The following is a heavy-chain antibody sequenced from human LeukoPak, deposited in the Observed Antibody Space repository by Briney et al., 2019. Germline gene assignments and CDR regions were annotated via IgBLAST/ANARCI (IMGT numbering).Heavy chain of an antibody. CDR3: ASRVIVVVPAADDAFDI. J-gene: IGHJ3*02. V-gene: IGHV3-7*01. D-gene: IGHD2-2*01. Sequence: GGSLRLSCAASGFTFSSYWMSWVRQAPGKGLEWVANIKQDGSEKYYVDSVKGRFTISRDNAKNSLYLQMNSLRAEDTAVYYRASRVIVVVPAADDAFDIWGQGTMVTVSS. CDR1: GFTFSSYW. CDR2: IKQDGSEK.